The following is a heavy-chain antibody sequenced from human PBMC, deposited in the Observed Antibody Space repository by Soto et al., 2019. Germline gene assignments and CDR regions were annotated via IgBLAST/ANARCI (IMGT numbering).Heavy chain of an antibody. D-gene: IGHD6-19*01. V-gene: IGHV4-39*01. CDR3: ARKSAVAGNWFDP. Sequence: TETLSLTCTVSGGSISSSSYYWGWIRQPPGKGLEWIGSIYYSGSTYYNPSLKSRVTISVDTSKNQFSLKLSSVTAADTAVYYWARKSAVAGNWFDPWGKGTLVTV. CDR2: IYYSGST. J-gene: IGHJ5*02. CDR1: GGSISSSSYY.